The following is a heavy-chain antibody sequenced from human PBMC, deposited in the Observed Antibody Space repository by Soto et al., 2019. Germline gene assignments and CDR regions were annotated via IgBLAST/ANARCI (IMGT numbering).Heavy chain of an antibody. D-gene: IGHD3-3*01. J-gene: IGHJ6*03. V-gene: IGHV4-59*01. CDR2: IYYSGST. Sequence: PSETLSLTCTVSGGSISSYYWSWIRQPPGKGLEWIGYIYYSGSTNYNPSLKSRVTISVDTSKNQFSLKLSSVTAADTAVYYCASGFSRTIFGVPQSLYYYYYYMDVWGKGTTVTVSS. CDR1: GGSISSYY. CDR3: ASGFSRTIFGVPQSLYYYYYYMDV.